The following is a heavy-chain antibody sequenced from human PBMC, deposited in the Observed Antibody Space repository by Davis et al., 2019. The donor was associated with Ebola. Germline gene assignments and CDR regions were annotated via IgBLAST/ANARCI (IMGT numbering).Heavy chain of an antibody. CDR3: AKVGSSGYSLDS. CDR2: IRFDGSNK. V-gene: IGHV3-30*02. D-gene: IGHD3-22*01. Sequence: GGSLRLSCAASGFRFNNFGMHWVRQAPGKGLEWVSFIRFDGSNKYYRDSVKGRFTISRDNSKNTLYLQMNSLRAEDKAIYYCAKVGSSGYSLDSWGQGTLVTVSS. J-gene: IGHJ4*02. CDR1: GFRFNNFG.